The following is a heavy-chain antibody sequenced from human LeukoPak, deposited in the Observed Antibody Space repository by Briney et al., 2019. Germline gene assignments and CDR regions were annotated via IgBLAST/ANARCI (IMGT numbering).Heavy chain of an antibody. CDR1: GGSISSSSYY. Sequence: SETLSLTCTVSGGSISSSSYYWGWIRQPPGKGLEWIGSIYYSGSTYYNPSLKSRVTISVDTSKNQFSLKLSSVTAADTAVYYCARPGVRGVLNLIWGQGTLVTVSS. D-gene: IGHD3-10*01. CDR2: IYYSGST. J-gene: IGHJ4*02. V-gene: IGHV4-39*01. CDR3: ARPGVRGVLNLI.